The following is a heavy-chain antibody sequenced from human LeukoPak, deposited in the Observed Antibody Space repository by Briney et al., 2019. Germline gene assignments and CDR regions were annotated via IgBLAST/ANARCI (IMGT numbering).Heavy chain of an antibody. CDR1: GYTFTGYY. J-gene: IGHJ4*02. CDR2: SNPNSGGT. Sequence: ASVKVSCKASGYTFTGYYLHWVRHAPGQGHERKGWSNPNSGGTNYAQKFQSRVTMTRDTSISTAYMELSRLGSDDTAVYYCATGRRDGYNLGFFDYWGQGTLVTVSS. V-gene: IGHV1-2*02. D-gene: IGHD5-24*01. CDR3: ATGRRDGYNLGFFDY.